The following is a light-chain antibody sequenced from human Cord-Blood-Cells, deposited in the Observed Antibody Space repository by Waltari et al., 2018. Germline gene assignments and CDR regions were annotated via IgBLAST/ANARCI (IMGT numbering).Light chain of an antibody. Sequence: EIVLTQSPATLSLSPGERATLSCRASQSVSSYLAWYQQKPSQAPRLLIYDASNRATGIPARFSGSGSGTDFTLTISSLEPEDFAGYYCQQRSNWLTFGGGTKVEIK. CDR1: QSVSSY. J-gene: IGKJ4*01. CDR2: DAS. V-gene: IGKV3-11*01. CDR3: QQRSNWLT.